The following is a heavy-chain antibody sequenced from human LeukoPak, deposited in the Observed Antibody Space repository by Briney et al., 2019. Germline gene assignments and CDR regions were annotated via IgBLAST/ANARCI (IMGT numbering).Heavy chain of an antibody. V-gene: IGHV3-43*01. CDR1: GFTFDDYT. CDR3: ASRVVTSFDY. J-gene: IGHJ4*02. CDR2: ISWDGGST. Sequence: PGGSLRLSCAASGFTFDDYTMHWVRQAPGKGLEWVSLISWDGGSTYYADSVKGRFTISRDISENTLYLQMNALRAEDTAVYYCASRVVTSFDYWGQGTLVTVSS. D-gene: IGHD3-3*01.